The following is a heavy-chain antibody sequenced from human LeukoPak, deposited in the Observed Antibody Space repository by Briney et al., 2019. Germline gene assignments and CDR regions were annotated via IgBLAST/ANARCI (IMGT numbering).Heavy chain of an antibody. CDR3: ARERVDSSGWYGFDP. D-gene: IGHD6-19*01. Sequence: GASVKVSCKASGYTFTSYGISWVRQAPGQGLEGMGWISAYNGNTNYAQKLQGRVTMTTDTSTSTAYMELRSLRSDDAAVYYCARERVDSSGWYGFDPWGQGTLVTVSS. V-gene: IGHV1-18*04. J-gene: IGHJ5*02. CDR2: ISAYNGNT. CDR1: GYTFTSYG.